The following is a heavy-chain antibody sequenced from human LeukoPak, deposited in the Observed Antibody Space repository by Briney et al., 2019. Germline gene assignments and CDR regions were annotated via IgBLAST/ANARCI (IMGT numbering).Heavy chain of an antibody. CDR1: GFSFTNAW. CDR2: IKSKTDGETT. J-gene: IGHJ4*02. Sequence: GGSLRLSCAASGFSFTNAWMSWVRQAPGKVLEWGGRIKSKTDGETTEYAAPVKGRFSISRDDSKNTLYPQMNSPKTPDTAVSYCMSHGGEGYWGQGTLVTVSS. D-gene: IGHD3-16*01. CDR3: MSHGGEGY. V-gene: IGHV3-15*01.